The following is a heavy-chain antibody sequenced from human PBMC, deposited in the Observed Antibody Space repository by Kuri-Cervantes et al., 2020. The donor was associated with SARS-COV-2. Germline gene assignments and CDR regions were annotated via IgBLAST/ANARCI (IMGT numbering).Heavy chain of an antibody. D-gene: IGHD1-26*01. J-gene: IGHJ6*02. CDR2: ISYDGSNK. CDR3: SNPAYPYSLPHYRMDV. V-gene: IGHV3-30-3*01. CDR1: GFTFSSYA. Sequence: GESLKISCVASGFTFSSYAMHWVRQAPGKGLEWVAVISYDGSNKYYADSVKGRFTISRDNSQNILFLQMNDLRVEDTAVYYCSNPAYPYSLPHYRMDVWGHGTTVTVSS.